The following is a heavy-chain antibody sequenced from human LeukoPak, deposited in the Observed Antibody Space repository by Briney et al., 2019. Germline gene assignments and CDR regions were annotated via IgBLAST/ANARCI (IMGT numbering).Heavy chain of an antibody. CDR3: ANSEDTLYYDFWSGYLSPFDY. V-gene: IGHV3-23*01. CDR1: GFTFSSYA. D-gene: IGHD3-3*01. CDR2: ISGSGGST. Sequence: PGGSLRLSCAASGFTFSSYAMSWVRQAPGKGLEWVSAISGSGGSTYYADSVKGRITISRDNSRNTLYLQMNSLRAEDTAVYYCANSEDTLYYDFWSGYLSPFDYWGQGTLVTVSS. J-gene: IGHJ4*02.